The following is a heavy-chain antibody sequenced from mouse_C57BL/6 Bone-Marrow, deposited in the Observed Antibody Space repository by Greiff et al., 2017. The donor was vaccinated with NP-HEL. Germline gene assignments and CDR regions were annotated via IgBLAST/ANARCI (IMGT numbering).Heavy chain of an antibody. CDR1: GFTFSSYA. J-gene: IGHJ3*01. Sequence: DVKLVESGGGLVKPGGSLKLSCAASGFTFSSYAMSWVRQTPEKRLEWVATISDGGSYTYYPDNVKGRFTISRDNAKNNLYLQMSHLKSEDTAMYYCARGLGRSFAYWGQGTLVTVSA. CDR2: ISDGGSYT. V-gene: IGHV5-4*03. D-gene: IGHD4-1*01. CDR3: ARGLGRSFAY.